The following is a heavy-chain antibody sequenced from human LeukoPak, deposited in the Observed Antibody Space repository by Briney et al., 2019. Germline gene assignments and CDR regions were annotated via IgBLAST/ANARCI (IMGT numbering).Heavy chain of an antibody. J-gene: IGHJ6*03. D-gene: IGHD5-24*01. Sequence: GESLKISCKGSGYSFTSYWIGWVRQMPGKGLEWMGIIYPGDSDTRYSPSFQGQVTISADKSISTAYLQWSSLKASDTAMYYCARISRDGYNAYYYYYMDVWGKGNTVTVSS. CDR3: ARISRDGYNAYYYYYMDV. CDR2: IYPGDSDT. CDR1: GYSFTSYW. V-gene: IGHV5-51*01.